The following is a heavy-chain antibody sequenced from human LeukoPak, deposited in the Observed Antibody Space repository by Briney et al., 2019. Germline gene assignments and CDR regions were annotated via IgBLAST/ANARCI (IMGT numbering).Heavy chain of an antibody. J-gene: IGHJ4*02. CDR2: IYYSGST. CDR1: GGCISSSSYY. V-gene: IGHV4-39*01. CDR3: ARYLPYGGNSNFDY. D-gene: IGHD4-23*01. Sequence: SETLSLTCTVSGGCISSSSYYWGWIRQPPGKGLERIGSIYYSGSTYYNPSLKSRVTISVDTSKNQFSLKLSSVTAADTAVYYCARYLPYGGNSNFDYWGQGTLVTVSS.